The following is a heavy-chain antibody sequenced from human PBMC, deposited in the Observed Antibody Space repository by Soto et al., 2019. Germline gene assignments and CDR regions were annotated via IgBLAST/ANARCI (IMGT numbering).Heavy chain of an antibody. CDR1: GLTFSSYG. Sequence: QVQVVESGGGVVQPGRSLRLSCAASGLTFSSYGMHWVRQAPGKGLEWVAVISYDGSNKYYADSVKGRFTISRDNSKNTLYLQMNSLRVEDTAVYYCAKDGGNWYFDLWGRGTLVTVSS. V-gene: IGHV3-30*18. J-gene: IGHJ2*01. D-gene: IGHD3-16*01. CDR3: AKDGGNWYFDL. CDR2: ISYDGSNK.